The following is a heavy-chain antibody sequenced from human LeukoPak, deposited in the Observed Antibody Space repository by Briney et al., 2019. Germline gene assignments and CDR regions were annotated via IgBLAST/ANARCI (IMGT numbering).Heavy chain of an antibody. J-gene: IGHJ4*02. Sequence: ASVKVSCKASGYTFTGYYMHWVRQAPGQGLEWMGWINTNSGGTNYAQKFQGRVTMTRDTSISTAYMELSRLRSDDTAVYYCARNYDSSGYYWAHDYWGQGTLVTVSS. CDR2: INTNSGGT. CDR3: ARNYDSSGYYWAHDY. D-gene: IGHD3-22*01. CDR1: GYTFTGYY. V-gene: IGHV1-2*02.